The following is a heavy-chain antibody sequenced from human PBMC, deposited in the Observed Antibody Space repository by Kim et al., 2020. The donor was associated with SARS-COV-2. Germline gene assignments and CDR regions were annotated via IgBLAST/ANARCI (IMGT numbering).Heavy chain of an antibody. CDR3: TAVRMVTALIDS. V-gene: IGHV3-15*06. CDR2: IKRIIEGETT. J-gene: IGHJ4*02. Sequence: GGSLRLSCAASGFTFSNTWMSWVRQAPGKGLEWVGRIKRIIEGETTQYAAPVKGRFTISRDDSKNMLYLQMSSLKAEDTAVYYCTAVRMVTALIDSWGQG. D-gene: IGHD2-21*02. CDR1: GFTFSNTW.